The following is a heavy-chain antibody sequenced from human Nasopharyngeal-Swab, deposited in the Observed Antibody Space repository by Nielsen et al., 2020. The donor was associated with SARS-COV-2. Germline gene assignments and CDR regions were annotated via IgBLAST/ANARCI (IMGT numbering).Heavy chain of an antibody. CDR2: INPSGGST. CDR1: GYTYTSYY. CDR3: ARPTSPYYFDY. Sequence: ASVKVSCKASGYTYTSYYMHWVRQAPGQGLEWMGIINPSGGSTSYAQKFQGRVTMTRDTSTSTVYMELSSLRSEDTAVYYCARPTSPYYFDYWGQGTLVTVSS. V-gene: IGHV1-46*01. J-gene: IGHJ4*02.